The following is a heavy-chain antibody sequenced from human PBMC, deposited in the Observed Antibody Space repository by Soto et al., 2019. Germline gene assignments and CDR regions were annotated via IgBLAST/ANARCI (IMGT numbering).Heavy chain of an antibody. J-gene: IGHJ6*02. Sequence: SETLSLTCTVSGGSISSSSCHWGWIRQPPGKGLEWIASIKYSGTTFYNPSLKSRVTISIDTSKNQFSLKLSSVTAADTAFYYCAREGALLFGGNSDYYSTMDVWGQGTTVTV. CDR2: IKYSGTT. CDR3: AREGALLFGGNSDYYSTMDV. CDR1: GGSISSSSCH. D-gene: IGHD2-21*02. V-gene: IGHV4-39*07.